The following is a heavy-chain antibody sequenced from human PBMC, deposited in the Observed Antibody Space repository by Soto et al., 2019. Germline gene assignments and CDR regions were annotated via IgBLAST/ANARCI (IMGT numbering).Heavy chain of an antibody. Sequence: ASVKVSCKASGYTFTSYDINWVRQATGQGLEWMGWMNPNSGNTGYAQKFQGRVTMTRNTSTSTVYMELSSLRSEDTAVYYCATGGYDFWSGYWPAGYYYVLDFWGQGSSVIGSS. J-gene: IGHJ6*02. CDR2: MNPNSGNT. CDR1: GYTFTSYD. V-gene: IGHV1-8*01. CDR3: ATGGYDFWSGYWPAGYYYVLDF. D-gene: IGHD3-3*01.